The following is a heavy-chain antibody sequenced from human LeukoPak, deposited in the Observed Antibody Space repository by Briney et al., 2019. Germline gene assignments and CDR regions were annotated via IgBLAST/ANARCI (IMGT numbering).Heavy chain of an antibody. CDR3: ARAGSWYYYISLNWFDP. V-gene: IGHV1-8*01. J-gene: IGHJ5*02. CDR2: MNPNSGNT. D-gene: IGHD6-13*01. Sequence: ASVKVSCKASGYTFTSYDINWVRQATGQGLEWMGWMNPNSGNTGYAQKFQGRVTMTRNTSISTAYMELSSLRSEDTAVYYCARAGSWYYYISLNWFDPWGQGTLVTVSS. CDR1: GYTFTSYD.